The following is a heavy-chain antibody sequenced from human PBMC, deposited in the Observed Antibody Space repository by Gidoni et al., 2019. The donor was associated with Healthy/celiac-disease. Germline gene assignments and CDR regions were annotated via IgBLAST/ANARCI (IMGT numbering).Heavy chain of an antibody. CDR2: IRGSGGST. CDR1: GFTFSSYA. V-gene: IGHV3-23*01. D-gene: IGHD6-19*01. CDR3: AKDSSFRSGWYFDY. J-gene: IGHJ4*02. Sequence: EVQLLESGGGLVQPGGSLRLSCAASGFTFSSYAMSWVRQAPGKGLEWVSAIRGSGGSTYYADSVKGRFTISRDNSKNTLYLQMNSQRAEDTAVYYCAKDSSFRSGWYFDYWGQGTLVTVSS.